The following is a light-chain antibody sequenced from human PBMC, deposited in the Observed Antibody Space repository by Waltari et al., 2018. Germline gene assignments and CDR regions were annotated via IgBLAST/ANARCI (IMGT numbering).Light chain of an antibody. V-gene: IGKV1-5*01. CDR1: EDINTW. Sequence: DVQMTQSPSTLSASVGDSVTITCRAREDINTWLAWYQQKPGKAPNLLISDAASLKSGVPSRFSGSGSGTDFTLTITSMQPDDFATYYCQHYKNFPLTFGGGTNVEV. CDR3: QHYKNFPLT. CDR2: DAA. J-gene: IGKJ4*01.